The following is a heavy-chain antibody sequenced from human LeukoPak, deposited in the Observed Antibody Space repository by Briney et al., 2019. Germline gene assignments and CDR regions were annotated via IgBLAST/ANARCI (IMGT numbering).Heavy chain of an antibody. Sequence: ASVKVSCKVSGYTLTELSMHWVRQAPGKGLEWMGGFDPEDGETIYAQKFQGRVTMTEDTSTDTAYMELSRLRSDDTAVYYCARDRGYCSSTSCYLGYWGQGTLVTVSS. D-gene: IGHD2-2*01. CDR1: GYTLTELS. J-gene: IGHJ4*02. CDR2: FDPEDGET. V-gene: IGHV1-24*01. CDR3: ARDRGYCSSTSCYLGY.